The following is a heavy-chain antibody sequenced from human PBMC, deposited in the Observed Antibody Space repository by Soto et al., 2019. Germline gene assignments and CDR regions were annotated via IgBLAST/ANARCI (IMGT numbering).Heavy chain of an antibody. CDR2: MNPNSGNT. CDR3: ARVGYQLLESYYYYMDV. Sequence: ASVKVSCKASGYTFTSYDINWVRQATGQGLEWMGWMNPNSGNTGYAQKFQGRVTMTRNTSISTAYMELSSLRSEDTAVYYCARVGYQLLESYYYYMDVWGKGTTVTVSS. J-gene: IGHJ6*03. CDR1: GYTFTSYD. D-gene: IGHD2-2*01. V-gene: IGHV1-8*01.